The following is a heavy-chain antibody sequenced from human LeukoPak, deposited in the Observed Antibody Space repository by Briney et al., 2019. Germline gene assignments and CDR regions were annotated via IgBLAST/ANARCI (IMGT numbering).Heavy chain of an antibody. CDR1: GDSVSTNIAA. Sequence: SQTLSLTCAISGDSVSTNIAAWNWIRQSPSRGLEWLGRTYYRSKWYNDYALSVKSRTSINADTSKNQFSLKLSSVTAADTAVYYCAGGSGYYFDYWGQGTLVTVSS. CDR2: TYYRSKWYN. D-gene: IGHD3-16*01. CDR3: AGGSGYYFDY. V-gene: IGHV6-1*01. J-gene: IGHJ4*02.